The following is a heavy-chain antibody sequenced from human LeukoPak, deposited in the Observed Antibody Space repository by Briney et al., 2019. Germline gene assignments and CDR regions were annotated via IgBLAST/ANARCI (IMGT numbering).Heavy chain of an antibody. Sequence: GGSLRLSCAASGFTFSSYAMSWVRPAPGKGLDWVSAISGSGGSTYYADSVKGRFTISRDNSKNTLYLQMNSLRAEDTAVYYCAKVPLLLWFGELLSYYFDYWGQGTLVTVSS. J-gene: IGHJ4*02. D-gene: IGHD3-10*01. CDR1: GFTFSSYA. CDR2: ISGSGGST. CDR3: AKVPLLLWFGELLSYYFDY. V-gene: IGHV3-23*01.